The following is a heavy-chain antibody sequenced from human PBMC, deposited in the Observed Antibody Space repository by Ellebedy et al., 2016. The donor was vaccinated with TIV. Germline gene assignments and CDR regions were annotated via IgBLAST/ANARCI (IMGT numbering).Heavy chain of an antibody. CDR2: IYYSGST. V-gene: IGHV4-31*03. CDR3: ARGVGGSYDIPPLGY. CDR1: GGSISSGGYY. D-gene: IGHD1-26*01. J-gene: IGHJ4*02. Sequence: SETLSLTXTVSGGSISSGGYYWSWIRQHPGKGLEWIGYIYYSGSTYYNPSLKSRVTISVDTSKNQFSLKLSSVTAADTAVYYCARGVGGSYDIPPLGYWGQGTLVTVSS.